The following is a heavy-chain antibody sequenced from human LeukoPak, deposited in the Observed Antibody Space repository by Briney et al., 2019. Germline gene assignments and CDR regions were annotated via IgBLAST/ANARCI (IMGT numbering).Heavy chain of an antibody. D-gene: IGHD1-1*01. CDR3: ASGNNWNFFYVRDV. CDR1: GDTFRSYS. V-gene: IGHV1-69*13. Sequence: SVKVSCKASGDTFRSYSFNWVRQAPGQGLEWMGGIIPIFDTTYYAQKFQGRVTITADESTSTAYMELSSLRYEDTAVYYCASGNNWNFFYVRDVGGGGTTVPVPS. CDR2: IIPIFDTT. J-gene: IGHJ6*02.